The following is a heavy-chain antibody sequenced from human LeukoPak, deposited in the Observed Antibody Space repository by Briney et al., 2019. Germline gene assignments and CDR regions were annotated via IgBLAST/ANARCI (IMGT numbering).Heavy chain of an antibody. D-gene: IGHD5-18*01. CDR1: GFTFSSYW. V-gene: IGHV3-7*01. Sequence: GGSLRLSCAASGFTFSSYWMSWVRQAPGKGLEWVANIKQDGSEKYYVDSVKGRFTISRDNAKNSLYLQMNSLRAEDTAVYYCAREIQLWPASRFDPWGQGTLVTVSS. CDR2: IKQDGSEK. CDR3: AREIQLWPASRFDP. J-gene: IGHJ5*02.